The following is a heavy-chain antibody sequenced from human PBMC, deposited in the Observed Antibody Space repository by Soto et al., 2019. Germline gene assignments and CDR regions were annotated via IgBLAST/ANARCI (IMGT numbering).Heavy chain of an antibody. Sequence: ETLSLTCAVYGGSFSGYYCIFIRHPPGKGLEWIVEINHSGSTNYNPSLKSRVTISVDTSKNQFSLKLSSVTAADTAVYYCARGRQRWLQGDYFDYWGQGTLVTVSS. V-gene: IGHV4-34*01. J-gene: IGHJ4*02. CDR2: INHSGST. CDR3: ARGRQRWLQGDYFDY. CDR1: GGSFSGYY. D-gene: IGHD5-12*01.